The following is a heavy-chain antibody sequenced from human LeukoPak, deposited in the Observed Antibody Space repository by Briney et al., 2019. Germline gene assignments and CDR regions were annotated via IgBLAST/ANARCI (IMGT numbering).Heavy chain of an antibody. CDR1: GGSISSGGYY. V-gene: IGHV4-31*03. D-gene: IGHD4-17*01. Sequence: PSQTLSLTCTVSGGSISSGGYYWSWIRQHPGKGLEWIGYIDYSGSTYYSPSLKSRVSISVDTSKNQFSLKVTSVTAADTAVYYCARVYGDYAYLDYWGQGTLVTASS. CDR2: IDYSGST. J-gene: IGHJ4*02. CDR3: ARVYGDYAYLDY.